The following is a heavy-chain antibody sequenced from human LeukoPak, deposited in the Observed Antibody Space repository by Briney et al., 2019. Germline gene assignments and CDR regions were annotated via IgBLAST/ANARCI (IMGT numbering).Heavy chain of an antibody. V-gene: IGHV4-34*01. CDR3: VSGYYDFWSGYLSPAPRYYFDY. CDR2: INHSGST. J-gene: IGHJ4*02. D-gene: IGHD3-3*01. CDR1: GGSFSGYY. Sequence: ASETLSLTCAVYGGSFSGYYWSWLRQPPGKGLEWIGEINHSGSTNYNPSLKSRVTISVDTSKNQFSLKLSSVTAADTAVYYCVSGYYDFWSGYLSPAPRYYFDYWGQGTLVTVSS.